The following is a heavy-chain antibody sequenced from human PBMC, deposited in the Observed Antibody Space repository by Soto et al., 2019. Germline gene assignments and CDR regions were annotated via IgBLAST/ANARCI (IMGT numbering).Heavy chain of an antibody. D-gene: IGHD7-27*01. CDR2: INPSGDST. V-gene: IGHV1-46*01. Sequence: QVQLVQSGAEVTKPGASVKISCKTSGRTSPPYNVHWVRQAPGQGLEWMGIINPSGDSTTYAQNFQGRVSMTRDSSTTKVFMELRSLTSEDKAMYYCARDAWGPDYWGQGTLVTVSS. CDR3: ARDAWGPDY. J-gene: IGHJ4*02. CDR1: GRTSPPYN.